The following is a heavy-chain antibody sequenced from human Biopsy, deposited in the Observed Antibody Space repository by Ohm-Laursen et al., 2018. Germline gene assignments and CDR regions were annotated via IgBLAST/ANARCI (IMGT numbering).Heavy chain of an antibody. J-gene: IGHJ5*02. CDR1: GGSVSSNVAY. V-gene: IGHV4-39*01. CDR3: ARHPTGFWFDP. Sequence: GTLSLTCTVSGGSVSSNVAYWAWIRQPPGKGLESIGSIFYSGITYYNLSLQSRVTMSVDTSKNQFSLNLTSVTAADTAVYYCARHPTGFWFDPWGQGTLVIASS. CDR2: IFYSGIT.